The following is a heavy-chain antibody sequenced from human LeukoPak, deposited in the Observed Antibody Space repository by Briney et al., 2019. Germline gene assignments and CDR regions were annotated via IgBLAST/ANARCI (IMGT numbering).Heavy chain of an antibody. Sequence: GSLRPPCAASGCTTITNYISWFRRHPGRGLEWISVIYSGSNTHYAPSVKSRLTIARDKSKNSVYLQMNSLRGEDTVVYFCAGRTTIFGPSNYWGQGTLVTVSS. V-gene: IGHV3-53*01. CDR2: IYSGSNT. CDR3: AGRTTIFGPSNY. D-gene: IGHD3-3*01. CDR1: GCTTITNY. J-gene: IGHJ4*02.